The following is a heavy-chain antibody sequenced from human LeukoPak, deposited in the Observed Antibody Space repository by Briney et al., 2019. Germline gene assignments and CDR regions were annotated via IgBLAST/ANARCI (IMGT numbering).Heavy chain of an antibody. CDR2: IHYSETT. CDR1: GGSISSSNYY. J-gene: IGHJ3*02. V-gene: IGHV4-39*02. D-gene: IGHD1-20*01. CDR3: ARLGNNWSGFGAFDI. Sequence: SETLSLTCTVSGGSISSSNYYWGWIRQPPGKGLEWIASIHYSETTYYNPSLKSRVTISVDTSKNHFSLKLSSVTAADTAVYYCARLGNNWSGFGAFDIWGQGTMVTVSS.